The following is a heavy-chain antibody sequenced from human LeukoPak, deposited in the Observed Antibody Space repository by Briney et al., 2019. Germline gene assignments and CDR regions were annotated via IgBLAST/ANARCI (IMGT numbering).Heavy chain of an antibody. D-gene: IGHD3-22*01. CDR1: GYTFTSYD. J-gene: IGHJ3*02. V-gene: IGHV1-8*01. CDR2: MNPNSGNT. Sequence: ASVKVSCKASGYTFTSYDINWVRQATGQGLEWMGWMNPNSGNTGYAQKFQGRVTMTRNTSISTAYMELSSLRSEDTAVYYCARGHIDQYDSSGYYSDAFDIWGQGTMATVSS. CDR3: ARGHIDQYDSSGYYSDAFDI.